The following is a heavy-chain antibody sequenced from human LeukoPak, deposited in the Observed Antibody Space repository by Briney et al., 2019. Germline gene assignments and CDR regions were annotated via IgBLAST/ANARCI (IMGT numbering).Heavy chain of an antibody. Sequence: ASVKVSCKASGYAFTTYDINWVRQATGQGXXXXXXXNPNSGNTGYTQNFQGRVTMTRNTSISTAYMELSSLKSEDTAVYYCARGRGSGHKENWFDPWGLGTLVTVSS. CDR1: GYAFTTYD. J-gene: IGHJ5*02. CDR2: XNPNSGNT. CDR3: ARGRGSGHKENWFDP. V-gene: IGHV1-8*01. D-gene: IGHD6-19*01.